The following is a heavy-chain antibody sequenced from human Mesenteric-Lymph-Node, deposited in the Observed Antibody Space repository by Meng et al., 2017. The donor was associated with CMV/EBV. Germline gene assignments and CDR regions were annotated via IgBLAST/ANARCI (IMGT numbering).Heavy chain of an antibody. V-gene: IGHV3-48*04. CDR2: ISSSSSNI. Sequence: GESLKISCAASGFTFSSYSMNWVRQAPGKGLEWISYISSSSSNIHYADSVKGRFTISRDNAKNSLYLQMNSLTVEDTAVYYCARLFTTTFGHSFDIWGQGTMVTVSS. CDR1: GFTFSSYS. D-gene: IGHD1-14*01. J-gene: IGHJ3*02. CDR3: ARLFTTTFGHSFDI.